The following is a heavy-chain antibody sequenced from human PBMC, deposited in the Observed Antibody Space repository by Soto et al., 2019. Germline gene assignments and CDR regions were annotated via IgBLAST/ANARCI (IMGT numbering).Heavy chain of an antibody. CDR2: IGGSGGNT. Sequence: EVQLLESGGGLVQPGGSLRLSCAASGFTFSSYAMSWVRQAPGKGLEWVSAIGGSGGNTYYADAVKGRFTISRDNSKSTLYLQMNRLRAEDTAVYYCAKDPRRVVAGTYYFGYWGQGTLVTVSS. CDR3: AKDPRRVVAGTYYFGY. V-gene: IGHV3-23*01. J-gene: IGHJ4*02. CDR1: GFTFSSYA. D-gene: IGHD6-19*01.